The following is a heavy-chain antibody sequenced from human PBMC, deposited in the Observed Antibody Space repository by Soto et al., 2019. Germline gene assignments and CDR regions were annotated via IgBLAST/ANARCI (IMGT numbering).Heavy chain of an antibody. CDR3: ARVASGNYGYQFDF. CDR1: GGSISSGGYY. V-gene: IGHV4-31*03. J-gene: IGHJ4*02. Sequence: SETLSLTCTVSGGSISSGGYYWSWIRQHPGKGLEWIGFIYYSGTTYYNSSLQSRFTISVDTSKNQFSLQVRSVTAADTAVYYCARVASGNYGYQFDFWGQGTQVTVSS. CDR2: IYYSGTT. D-gene: IGHD1-26*01.